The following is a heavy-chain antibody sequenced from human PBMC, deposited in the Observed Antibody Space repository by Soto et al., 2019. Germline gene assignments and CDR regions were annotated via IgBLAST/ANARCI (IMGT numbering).Heavy chain of an antibody. CDR3: ARDPDYTYYFDY. CDR2: IWYDGSNK. J-gene: IGHJ4*02. V-gene: IGHV3-33*01. Sequence: GGSLRLSCAASGFTFSSYGMHWVRQAPGKGLEWVAVIWYDGSNKYYADSVKGRFTISRDNSKNTLYLQMNSLRAEDTAVYYWARDPDYTYYFDYWGQGTLVTVSS. CDR1: GFTFSSYG. D-gene: IGHD4-4*01.